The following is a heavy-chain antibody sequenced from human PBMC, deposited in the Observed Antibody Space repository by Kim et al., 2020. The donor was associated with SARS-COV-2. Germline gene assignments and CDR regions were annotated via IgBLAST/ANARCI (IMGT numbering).Heavy chain of an antibody. Sequence: GGSLRLSCAASGFTFSNYAMSWVRQAPGKGLEWVSVISYSGDLTYFADSVKGRFIISRDNSKNTLYLQMNSLRAEDTAVYYCAKIGGVDYWGQGTLVTVSS. D-gene: IGHD3-3*01. V-gene: IGHV3-23*01. CDR2: ISYSGDLT. CDR1: GFTFSNYA. CDR3: AKIGGVDY. J-gene: IGHJ4*02.